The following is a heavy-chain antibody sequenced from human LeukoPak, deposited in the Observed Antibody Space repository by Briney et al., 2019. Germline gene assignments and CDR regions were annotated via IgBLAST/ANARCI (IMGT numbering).Heavy chain of an antibody. Sequence: GGSLRLSCAASGFTFSSYEMNWVRQAPGKGLEWVSYISSSGSTIYYAASVKGRFTISRDNAKNSLYLQMNSLRAEDTAVYYCARARFGELSDWGQGTLVTVSS. CDR2: ISSSGSTI. J-gene: IGHJ4*02. CDR3: ARARFGELSD. CDR1: GFTFSSYE. D-gene: IGHD3-10*01. V-gene: IGHV3-48*03.